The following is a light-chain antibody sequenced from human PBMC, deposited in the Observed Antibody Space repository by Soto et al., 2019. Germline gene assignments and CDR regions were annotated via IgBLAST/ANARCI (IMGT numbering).Light chain of an antibody. Sequence: DVVLTQSPLSLPVTLGQPASISCRSSQGLGNTYLNWFHQRPGQSPRRLIYKVSNRDSGVPDRFSGSGSGTDFTLEISRVEAEDVGLYFCMQATRWPYTFGQGTKLEI. CDR3: MQATRWPYT. V-gene: IGKV2-30*01. CDR1: QGLGNTY. CDR2: KVS. J-gene: IGKJ2*01.